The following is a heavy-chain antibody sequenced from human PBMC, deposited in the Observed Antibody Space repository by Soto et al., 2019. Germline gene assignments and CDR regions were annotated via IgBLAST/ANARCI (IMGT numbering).Heavy chain of an antibody. Sequence: GGSLRLSCAASGFTFSSYAMHWVRQAPGKGLEWVAVISYDGSNKYYADSVKGRFTISRDNSKNTLYLQMSSLRAEDTAVYYCARDHSSSGYLDYWGQGTLVTVSS. D-gene: IGHD3-22*01. CDR1: GFTFSSYA. J-gene: IGHJ4*02. CDR3: ARDHSSSGYLDY. CDR2: ISYDGSNK. V-gene: IGHV3-30-3*01.